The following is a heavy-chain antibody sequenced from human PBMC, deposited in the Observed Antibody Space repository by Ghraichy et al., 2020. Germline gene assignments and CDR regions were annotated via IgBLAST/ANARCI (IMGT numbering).Heavy chain of an antibody. J-gene: IGHJ6*02. D-gene: IGHD6-19*01. V-gene: IGHV5-51*01. Sequence: GESLNISCKGSGYSFTSYWIGWVRQMPGKGLEWMGIIYPGDSDTRYSPSFQGQVTISADKSISTAYLQWSSLKASDTAMYYCVRVAGTGLLSEYYYYYYGMDVWGQGTTVTVSS. CDR2: IYPGDSDT. CDR1: GYSFTSYW. CDR3: VRVAGTGLLSEYYYYYYGMDV.